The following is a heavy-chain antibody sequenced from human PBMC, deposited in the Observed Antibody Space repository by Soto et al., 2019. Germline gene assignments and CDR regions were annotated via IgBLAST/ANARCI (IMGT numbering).Heavy chain of an antibody. CDR3: ARDQLYYNDISGRPLNAFDV. V-gene: IGHV3-48*01. CDR2: IGIGSSTK. CDR1: GFTFSNYW. J-gene: IGHJ3*01. Sequence: PGGSLRLSCAASGFTFSNYWMNWVRQAPWKGLEWVSYIGIGSSTKYYADSVKGRFTISRDNAKNSLYLQMNSLRAEDTAVYYCARDQLYYNDISGRPLNAFDVWGQGTMVTVSS. D-gene: IGHD3-22*01.